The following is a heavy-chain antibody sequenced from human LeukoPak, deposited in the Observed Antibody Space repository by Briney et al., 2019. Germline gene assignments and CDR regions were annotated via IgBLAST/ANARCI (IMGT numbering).Heavy chain of an antibody. Sequence: TSETLSLTCTVSGGSISSGGYYWSWIRQPPGKGLEWIGYIYHSGGTYYNPSLKSRVTISLDRSKNQFSLKLSSVTAADTAVYYCARDPESGYYYRWWGQGTLVTVSS. CDR2: IYHSGGT. J-gene: IGHJ4*02. V-gene: IGHV4-30-2*01. CDR3: ARDPESGYYYRW. CDR1: GGSISSGGYY. D-gene: IGHD3-22*01.